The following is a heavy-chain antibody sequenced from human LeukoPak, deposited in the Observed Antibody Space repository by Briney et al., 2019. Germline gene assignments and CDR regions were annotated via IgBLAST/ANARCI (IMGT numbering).Heavy chain of an antibody. CDR2: INPSGGST. CDR1: GYTFTSYY. V-gene: IGHV1-46*01. D-gene: IGHD3-10*01. CDR3: ARDKVRGVIIKAGWFDP. J-gene: IGHJ5*02. Sequence: ASVKVSCKASGYTFTSYYMHWARQAPGQGLEWMGIINPSGGSTSYAQKFQGRVTMTRDTSTSTVYMELSSLRSEDTAVYYCARDKVRGVIIKAGWFDPWGQGTLVTVSS.